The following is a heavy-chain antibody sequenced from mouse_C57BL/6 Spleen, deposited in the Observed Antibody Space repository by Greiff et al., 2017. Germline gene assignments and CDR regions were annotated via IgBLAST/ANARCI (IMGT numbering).Heavy chain of an antibody. V-gene: IGHV1-66*01. D-gene: IGHD1-1*01. J-gene: IGHJ2*01. CDR2: FYPGSGNT. CDR3: ASRDSCSSHCDY. CDR1: GYSFTSYY. Sequence: QVQLQQSGPELVKPGASVKISCKASGYSFTSYYIHWVKQRPGQGLEWIGWFYPGSGNTKYNEKFKGKATLTVDTSSSTSYMQLSSLTSEDSAVXYCASRDSCSSHCDYGGQGTTLTVSS.